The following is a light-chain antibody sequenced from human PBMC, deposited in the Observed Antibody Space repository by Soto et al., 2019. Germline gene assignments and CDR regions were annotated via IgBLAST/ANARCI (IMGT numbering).Light chain of an antibody. CDR1: SSNIGAGYD. V-gene: IGLV1-40*01. CDR3: HSYDRTLRSCYV. CDR2: GNT. Sequence: SVLTQPPSVSGAPGQRVTISCTGSSSNIGAGYDVHWYQQRPGTAPKLLIFGNTNRPSGVPDRFSGSKSGTSASLAITGLQAEDDCDYYCHSYDRTLRSCYVLGMGTK. J-gene: IGLJ1*01.